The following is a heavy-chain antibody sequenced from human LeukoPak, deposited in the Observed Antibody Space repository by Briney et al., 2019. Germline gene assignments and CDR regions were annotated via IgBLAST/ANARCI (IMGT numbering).Heavy chain of an antibody. D-gene: IGHD4-23*01. V-gene: IGHV3-23*01. J-gene: IGHJ4*02. CDR1: GFTFSGYA. Sequence: GESLRLSCAASGFTFSGYAMSWVRQAPGKGLEWVSAISGSGGSTYYADSVKGRFTISRDNSKNTLYLQMNSLRAEDTAVYYCAKGPSLSTVVTKPFDYWGQGTLVTVSS. CDR3: AKGPSLSTVVTKPFDY. CDR2: ISGSGGST.